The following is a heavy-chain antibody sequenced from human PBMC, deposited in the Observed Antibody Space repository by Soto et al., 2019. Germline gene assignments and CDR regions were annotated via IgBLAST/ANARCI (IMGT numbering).Heavy chain of an antibody. CDR1: GFTFSSYA. J-gene: IGHJ6*02. V-gene: IGHV3-23*01. CDR3: ANPYCSSTSCYHYYYAMDV. Sequence: PGGSLRLSCAASGFTFSSYAMSWVRQAPGKGLEWVSAISGSGGSTVYADSVKGRFTISRDNSKNTLYLQMNSMRAEDTAVYYCANPYCSSTSCYHYYYAMDVWGQGTTVTVSS. CDR2: ISGSGGST. D-gene: IGHD2-2*01.